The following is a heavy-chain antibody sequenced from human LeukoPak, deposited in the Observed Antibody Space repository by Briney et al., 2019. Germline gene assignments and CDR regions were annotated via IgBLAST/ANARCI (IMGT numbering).Heavy chain of an antibody. CDR1: GFTFSSYS. Sequence: GGSLRLSCAASGFTFSSYSMNWVRQAPGKGLEWVSSISSSSSYIYYADSVKGRFTISRDNAKNSLYLQMNSLRAEDTAVYYCARDLGPGTSPVHPLGYWGQGTLVTVSS. CDR3: ARDLGPGTSPVHPLGY. J-gene: IGHJ4*02. D-gene: IGHD2-2*01. V-gene: IGHV3-21*01. CDR2: ISSSSSYI.